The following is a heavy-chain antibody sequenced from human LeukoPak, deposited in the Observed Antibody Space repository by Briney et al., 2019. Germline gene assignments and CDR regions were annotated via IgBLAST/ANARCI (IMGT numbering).Heavy chain of an antibody. CDR3: ARDSGYCSGGSCYGHCDY. V-gene: IGHV4-30-4*01. CDR1: GGSISSGDYY. CDR2: IYYSGST. J-gene: IGHJ4*02. D-gene: IGHD2-15*01. Sequence: SQTLSLTCTVSGGSISSGDYYWSWIRQPPGKGLEWIGYIYYSGSTYYNPSLKSRVTISVDTSKNQFSLKLSSVTAADTAVYYCARDSGYCSGGSCYGHCDYWGQGTLVTVSS.